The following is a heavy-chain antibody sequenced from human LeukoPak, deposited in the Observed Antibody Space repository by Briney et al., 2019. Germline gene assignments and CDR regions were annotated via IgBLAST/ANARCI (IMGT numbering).Heavy chain of an antibody. J-gene: IGHJ3*02. V-gene: IGHV3-30*18. CDR3: AKDLDAYGSGSSVI. Sequence: PGGSLGLSCGASGFIFSDYGMHWVRQAPGKGLEWVAVISYDGSNKYYADSVKGRFTISRDNSKNTLYLQMNSLRAEDTAVYYCAKDLDAYGSGSSVIWGQGTMVTVSS. CDR1: GFIFSDYG. CDR2: ISYDGSNK. D-gene: IGHD3-10*01.